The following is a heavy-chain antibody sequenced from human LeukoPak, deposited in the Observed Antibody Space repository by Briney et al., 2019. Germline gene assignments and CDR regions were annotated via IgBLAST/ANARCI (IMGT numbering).Heavy chain of an antibody. Sequence: GGSLRLSCAASGFTFRNCAMSWVRQAPGKGLEWVSGISGTGNNTYYADSVKGRFTISRDNSKNTLYLQMNSLGAEDTAVYYCAKHVSGSLFYFDYWGQRTLVTVSS. J-gene: IGHJ4*02. CDR3: AKHVSGSLFYFDY. CDR2: ISGTGNNT. CDR1: GFTFRNCA. D-gene: IGHD3-10*01. V-gene: IGHV3-23*01.